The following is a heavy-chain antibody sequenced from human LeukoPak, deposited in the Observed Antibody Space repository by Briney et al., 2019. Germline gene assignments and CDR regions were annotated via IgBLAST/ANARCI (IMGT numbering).Heavy chain of an antibody. Sequence: GGSLRLSCAASGFTFSNYNMNWVRQAPGKGLEWISSISSSNNYIYYADSVKGRFTISRDNAKNSLYLQMNSLRAEDTAVYYCARRSPNYYFDYWGQGTPVTVSS. CDR3: ARRSPNYYFDY. CDR1: GFTFSNYN. J-gene: IGHJ4*02. V-gene: IGHV3-21*01. CDR2: ISSSNNYI.